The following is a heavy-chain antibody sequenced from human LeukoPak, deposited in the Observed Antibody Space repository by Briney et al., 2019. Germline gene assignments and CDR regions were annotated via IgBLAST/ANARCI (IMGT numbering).Heavy chain of an antibody. J-gene: IGHJ4*02. Sequence: GSLRLSFAASGFPFNSYHIHWVRQAPGQGLGWVALISPNGNNKDYADSVKGRFTLSRDNSKNTLNLQMNSLRVEDTALYYCARDYNGHWSVDYWGQGTLVTVSS. CDR1: GFPFNSYH. CDR3: ARDYNGHWSVDY. V-gene: IGHV3-30*04. CDR2: ISPNGNNK. D-gene: IGHD3-10*01.